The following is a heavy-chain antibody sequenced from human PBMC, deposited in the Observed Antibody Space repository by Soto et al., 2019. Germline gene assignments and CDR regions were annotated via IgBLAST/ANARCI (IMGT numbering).Heavy chain of an antibody. Sequence: SETLSLTCTVSGGSISSYYWSWIRQPPGKGLEWIGYIYYSGSTDYNPSLKSRVTMSVDTSKNQFSLKPSSVTAADTAVYYCALATGMFNYWGQGTLVTVSS. V-gene: IGHV4-59*01. CDR3: ALATGMFNY. CDR1: GGSISSYY. J-gene: IGHJ4*02. CDR2: IYYSGST. D-gene: IGHD1-1*01.